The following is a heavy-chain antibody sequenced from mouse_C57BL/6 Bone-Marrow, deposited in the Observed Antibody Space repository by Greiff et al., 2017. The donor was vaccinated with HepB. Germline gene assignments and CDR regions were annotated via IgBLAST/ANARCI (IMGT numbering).Heavy chain of an antibody. CDR1: GYTFTSYW. V-gene: IGHV1-64*01. J-gene: IGHJ4*01. CDR2: IHPNSGST. Sequence: QVQLQQPGAELVKPGASVKLSCKASGYTFTSYWMHWVKQRPGQGLEWIGMIHPNSGSTNYNEKFKSKATLTVDKCSSTAYMQLSSLTSEDSAVYYCARELRDAMDYWGQGTSVTVSS. CDR3: ARELRDAMDY. D-gene: IGHD2-12*01.